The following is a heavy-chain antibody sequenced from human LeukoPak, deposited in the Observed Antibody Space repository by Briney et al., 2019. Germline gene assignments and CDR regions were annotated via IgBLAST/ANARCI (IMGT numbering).Heavy chain of an antibody. V-gene: IGHV4-4*07. CDR1: GGTVSSYY. CDR3: ARLYDYVWGSYRYTHRFDY. CDR2: IYTSGSN. D-gene: IGHD3-16*02. J-gene: IGHJ4*02. Sequence: SETLSLTCTVSGGTVSSYYASWIRQPPGKGLEWIWRIYTSGSNNYNPSLKSRVTMSVDTSKNQFSLKLSSVTAADTAVYYCARLYDYVWGSYRYTHRFDYWGQGTLVTVSS.